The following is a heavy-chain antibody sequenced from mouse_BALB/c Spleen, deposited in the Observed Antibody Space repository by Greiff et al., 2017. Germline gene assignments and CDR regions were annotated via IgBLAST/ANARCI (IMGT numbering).Heavy chain of an antibody. CDR1: GFSLTSYG. D-gene: IGHD1-1*01. CDR3: ARSDYGSRGYYFDY. V-gene: IGHV2-9*02. CDR2: IWAGGST. J-gene: IGHJ2*01. Sequence: VKVVESGPGLVAPSQSLSITCTVSGFSLTSYGVHWVRQPPGKGLEWLGVIWAGGSTNYNSALMSRLSISKDNSKSQVFLKMNSLQTDDTAMYYCARSDYGSRGYYFDYWGQGTTLTVSS.